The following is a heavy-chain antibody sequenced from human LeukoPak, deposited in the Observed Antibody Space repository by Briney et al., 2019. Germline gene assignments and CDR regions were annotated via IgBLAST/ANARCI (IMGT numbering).Heavy chain of an antibody. D-gene: IGHD3-16*01. Sequence: PSETPSLTCTVSGGSISSYYWSWIRQPPGKGLEWIGYIYYSGSTNYNPSLKSRVTISVDTSKNQFSLKLSSVTAADTAVYYCAREHYDNWFDPWGQGTLVTVSS. V-gene: IGHV4-59*01. CDR2: IYYSGST. J-gene: IGHJ5*02. CDR3: AREHYDNWFDP. CDR1: GGSISSYY.